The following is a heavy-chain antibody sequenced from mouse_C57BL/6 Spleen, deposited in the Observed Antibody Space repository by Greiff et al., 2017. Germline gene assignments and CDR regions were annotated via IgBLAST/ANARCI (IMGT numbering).Heavy chain of an antibody. CDR3: TRETTDYYFDY. CDR1: GFTFSSYA. J-gene: IGHJ2*01. D-gene: IGHD1-1*01. CDR2: ISSGGDYI. Sequence: VQLKESGEGLVKPGGSLKLSCAASGFTFSSYAMSWVRQTPEKRLEWVAYISSGGDYIYYADTVKGRFTISRDNARNTLYLQMSSLKSEDTAMYYCTRETTDYYFDYWGQGTTLTVSS. V-gene: IGHV5-9-1*02.